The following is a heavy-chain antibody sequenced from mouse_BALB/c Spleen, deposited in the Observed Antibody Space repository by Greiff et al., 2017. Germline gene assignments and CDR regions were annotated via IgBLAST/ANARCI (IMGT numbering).Heavy chain of an antibody. CDR1: GFTFSDYY. V-gene: IGHV5-4*02. D-gene: IGHD1-1*01. Sequence: EVKLMESGGGLVKPGGSLKLSCAASGFTFSDYYMYWVRQTPEKRLEWVATISDGGSYTYYPDSVKGRFTISRDNAKNNLYLQMSSLKSEDTAMYYCARGKMYYGSSYAMDYWGQGTSVTVSS. CDR2: ISDGGSYT. CDR3: ARGKMYYGSSYAMDY. J-gene: IGHJ4*01.